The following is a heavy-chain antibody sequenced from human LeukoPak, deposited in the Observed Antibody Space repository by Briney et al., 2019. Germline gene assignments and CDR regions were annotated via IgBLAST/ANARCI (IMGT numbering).Heavy chain of an antibody. CDR3: AREGYSYDSSTYYDYYFDF. D-gene: IGHD3-22*01. CDR1: GGSISSHY. CDR2: IYSSGST. Sequence: SETLSLTCTVSGGSISSHYWSWIRQPPGKGLEWIGYIYSSGSTNYNPSLESRVTISLDTSKNQFSLKLSSVTAADTAVYYCAREGYSYDSSTYYDYYFDFWGQGALVTVSS. V-gene: IGHV4-4*09. J-gene: IGHJ4*02.